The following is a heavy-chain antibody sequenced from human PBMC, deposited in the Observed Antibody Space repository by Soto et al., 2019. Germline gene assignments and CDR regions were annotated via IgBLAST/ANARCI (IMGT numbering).Heavy chain of an antibody. CDR3: ATGDGVGVVTPDLVT. CDR1: GGSISSRSHY. V-gene: IGHV4-39*01. J-gene: IGHJ4*02. CDR2: SFYRGST. D-gene: IGHD3-3*01. Sequence: QLQLQESGPGLVKPSETLSLTCTVSGGSISSRSHYWGWIRQSPGKHLEWIGSSFYRGSTHYNPALKARVTISVDTSTNQPSLKLHAATAADTAVCYCATGDGVGVVTPDLVTWGQGTRVTVSS.